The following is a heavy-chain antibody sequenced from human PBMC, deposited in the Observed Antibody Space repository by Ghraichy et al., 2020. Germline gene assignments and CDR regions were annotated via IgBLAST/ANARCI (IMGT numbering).Heavy chain of an antibody. CDR2: ISGSGGST. D-gene: IGHD3-3*01. CDR3: AKDQRFWSGYAAAHGWFDP. J-gene: IGHJ5*02. CDR1: GFTFSSYA. V-gene: IGHV3-23*01. Sequence: GALRLSCAASGFTFSSYAMSWVRQAPGKGLEWVSAISGSGGSTYYADSVKGRFTISRDNSKNTLYLQMNSLRAEDTAVYYCAKDQRFWSGYAAAHGWFDPWSQGTLVTVSS.